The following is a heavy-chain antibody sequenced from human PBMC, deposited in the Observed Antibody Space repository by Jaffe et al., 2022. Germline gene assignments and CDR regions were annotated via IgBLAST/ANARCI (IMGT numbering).Heavy chain of an antibody. J-gene: IGHJ4*02. V-gene: IGHV3-30*18. CDR2: ISYDGSNK. CDR1: GFTFSSYG. D-gene: IGHD6-13*01. Sequence: QVQLVESGGGVVQPGRSLRLSCAASGFTFSSYGMHWVRQAPGKGLEWVAVISYDGSNKYYADSVKGRFTISRDNSKNTLYLQMNSLRAEDTAVYYCAKDYLPAGTWGEDYWGQGTLVTVSS. CDR3: AKDYLPAGTWGEDY.